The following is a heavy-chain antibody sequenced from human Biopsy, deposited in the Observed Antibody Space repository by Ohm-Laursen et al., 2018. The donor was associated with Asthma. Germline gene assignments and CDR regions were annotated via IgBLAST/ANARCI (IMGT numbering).Heavy chain of an antibody. CDR1: GFAVSRDY. V-gene: IGHV3-53*01. Sequence: PRLSCAAPGFAVSRDYMFWVRQAPGKGLEWVSVIYSGGTSHTADSVRGRFTISRDYSKNTLYLQMHSLRAEDTAVYYCARGDSSNWSHYYFDYWGQGTLVTVSS. CDR3: ARGDSSNWSHYYFDY. CDR2: IYSGGTS. D-gene: IGHD3-22*01. J-gene: IGHJ4*02.